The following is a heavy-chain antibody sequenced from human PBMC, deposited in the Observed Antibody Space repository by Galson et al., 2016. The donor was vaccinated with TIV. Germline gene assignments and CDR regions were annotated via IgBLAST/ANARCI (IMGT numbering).Heavy chain of an antibody. CDR2: ISAGGIT. D-gene: IGHD4-23*01. CDR1: GFTFGSFA. CDR3: AKDNFGGNFSGWLDP. J-gene: IGHJ5*02. Sequence: SLRLSCAASGFTFGSFAMTWVRQAPGKGLEWVASISAGGITYYADSVKGRFTISRDNSKNTLYVQMNSLRAEDTAVYYCAKDNFGGNFSGWLDPWGQGTLVIVSS. V-gene: IGHV3-23*01.